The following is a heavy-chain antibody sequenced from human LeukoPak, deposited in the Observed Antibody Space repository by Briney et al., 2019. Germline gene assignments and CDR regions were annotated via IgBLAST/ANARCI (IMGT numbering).Heavy chain of an antibody. Sequence: GGSLRLSCAASGFTFSSYSMNWVRQAPGKGLEWVSSISSSSSYIYYADSVKGRFTISRDNAKNSLYLQMNSLRAEDTAVYYCASIGSGYYYYYMDVWGKGTTVTVSS. J-gene: IGHJ6*03. CDR2: ISSSSSYI. D-gene: IGHD5/OR15-5a*01. V-gene: IGHV3-21*01. CDR1: GFTFSSYS. CDR3: ASIGSGYYYYYMDV.